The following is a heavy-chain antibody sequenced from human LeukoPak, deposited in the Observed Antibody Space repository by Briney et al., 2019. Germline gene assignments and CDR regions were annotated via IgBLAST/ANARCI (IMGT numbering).Heavy chain of an antibody. D-gene: IGHD5-24*01. V-gene: IGHV1-2*02. CDR2: INPNTGGT. CDR3: ATLGWLQPADFFDY. Sequence: ASVKVSCKASGYTFTGYYMHWVRQAPGQGLEWMGWINPNTGGTNHVQKFQGRVTMTRDTSISTAYMELSRPRSDDTAVYYCATLGWLQPADFFDYWGQGTLVTVSS. CDR1: GYTFTGYY. J-gene: IGHJ4*02.